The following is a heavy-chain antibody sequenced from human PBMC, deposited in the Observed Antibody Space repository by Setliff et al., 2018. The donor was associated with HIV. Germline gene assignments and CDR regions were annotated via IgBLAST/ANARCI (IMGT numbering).Heavy chain of an antibody. V-gene: IGHV4-4*07. J-gene: IGHJ4*02. CDR3: AVGSQPRLAY. CDR1: GGSTFY. CDR2: IDTSGST. Sequence: KPSETLSLTCTVFGGSTFYWSWIRQPAGKGLEWIGHIDTSGSTNYNPSLKSRVTISVDTSKNQFSLKLSSVTAADSAVYYCAVGSQPRLAYWGQGTLVTVSS. D-gene: IGHD3-10*01.